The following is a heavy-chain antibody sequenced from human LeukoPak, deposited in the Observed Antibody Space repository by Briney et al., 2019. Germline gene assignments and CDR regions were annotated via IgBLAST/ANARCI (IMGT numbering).Heavy chain of an antibody. CDR2: IKHDGSDK. J-gene: IGHJ4*02. D-gene: IGHD3-10*01. Sequence: GGSLRLSCAASGFTFNSYWMSWVRQAPGKGLEWVANIKHDGSDKYYVDSVKGRFTISRDNAKNSLYLQLNSLRVEDTAVYYCARKNYGSGSYHFDYWGQGTLVTVSS. CDR1: GFTFNSYW. CDR3: ARKNYGSGSYHFDY. V-gene: IGHV3-7*01.